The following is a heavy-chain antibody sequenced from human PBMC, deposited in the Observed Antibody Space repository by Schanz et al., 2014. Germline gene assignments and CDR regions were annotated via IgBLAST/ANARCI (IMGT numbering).Heavy chain of an antibody. D-gene: IGHD3-3*02. J-gene: IGHJ4*02. Sequence: EVQLVESGGGLVQPGGSLRLSCTASGFTFSSYSMNWVRQAPGKGLEWVSYVRSSNPDIYYADSVKGRFTMSRDNAKNSVCLQMNSLRAEDTAVYYCVRDTFFAFDYWGQGTLITVSS. CDR3: VRDTFFAFDY. V-gene: IGHV3-48*01. CDR1: GFTFSSYS. CDR2: VRSSNPDI.